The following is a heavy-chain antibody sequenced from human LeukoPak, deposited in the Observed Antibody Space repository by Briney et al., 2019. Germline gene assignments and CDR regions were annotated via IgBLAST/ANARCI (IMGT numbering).Heavy chain of an antibody. CDR2: FDPEDGET. Sequence: ASVTVSCKVSGYTLTELSMHWVRQAPGKGLEWMGGFDPEDGETIYAQKFQGRVTMTEDTSTDTAYMELSSLRSEDTAVYYCATAPGVPSGPLVVMDRFDPWGQGTLVTVSS. V-gene: IGHV1-24*01. CDR1: GYTLTELS. J-gene: IGHJ5*02. D-gene: IGHD3-22*01. CDR3: ATAPGVPSGPLVVMDRFDP.